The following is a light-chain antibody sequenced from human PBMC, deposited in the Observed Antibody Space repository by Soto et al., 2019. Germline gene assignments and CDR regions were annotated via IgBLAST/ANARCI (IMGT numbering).Light chain of an antibody. CDR1: QDIKNY. V-gene: IGKV1-33*01. CDR3: PLYNILPIP. J-gene: IGKJ4*01. CDR2: DAS. Sequence: DIQMTQSPSSLSASVGDRVAITCQASQDIKNYLNWYQQKSGKAPKLLIYDASDLETGVPSRFSGSGSGTDFNFTISSLQPEDIATYYCPLYNILPIPFGGGTKVEIK.